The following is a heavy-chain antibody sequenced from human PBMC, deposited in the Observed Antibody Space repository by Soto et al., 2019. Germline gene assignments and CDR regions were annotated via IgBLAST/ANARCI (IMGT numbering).Heavy chain of an antibody. D-gene: IGHD2-8*01. V-gene: IGHV4-4*02. J-gene: IGHJ5*02. Sequence: QVQLQESGPGLVTPSGTLSLTCSVSGLSISSHSWWTWVRQAPGKGLDWIGELYPSGGAAYNPSLQNRATISVDYSQNHLSLTLTSVTAADTAVYYCARCLHCSNGGRFDPWGQGALVTVSS. CDR1: GLSISSHSW. CDR3: ARCLHCSNGGRFDP. CDR2: LYPSGGA.